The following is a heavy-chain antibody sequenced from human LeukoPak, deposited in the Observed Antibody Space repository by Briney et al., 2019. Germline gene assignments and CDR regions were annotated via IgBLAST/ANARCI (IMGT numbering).Heavy chain of an antibody. Sequence: GRSLRLSCVTSGFAFSSYGMTWVRQAPGKGLEWVSAISISGDTTYYADAVKGRFTISRDNSKNTVYLQMSSLRAEDTAIYYCAKWSRGAGNHFDYWGQGTLVTVSS. D-gene: IGHD4-23*01. CDR3: AKWSRGAGNHFDY. CDR1: GFAFSSYG. V-gene: IGHV3-23*01. J-gene: IGHJ4*02. CDR2: ISISGDTT.